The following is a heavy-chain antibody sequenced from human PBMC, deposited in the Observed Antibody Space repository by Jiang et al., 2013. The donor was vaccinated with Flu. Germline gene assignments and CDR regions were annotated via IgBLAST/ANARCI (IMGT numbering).Heavy chain of an antibody. J-gene: IGHJ4*02. CDR3: ARDRRGGSYVGYYVAT. CDR2: ISAYNGNT. D-gene: IGHD1-26*01. CDR1: SYG. Sequence: SYGISWVRQAPGQGLEWMGWISAYNGNTNYAQKLQGRVTMTTDTSTSTAYMELRSLRSDDTAVYYCARDRRGGSYVGYYVATGGQGTLVTVSS. V-gene: IGHV1-18*01.